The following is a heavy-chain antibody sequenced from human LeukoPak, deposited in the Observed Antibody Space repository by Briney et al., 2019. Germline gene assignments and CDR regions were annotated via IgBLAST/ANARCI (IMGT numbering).Heavy chain of an antibody. CDR2: VNNKGNNK. J-gene: IGHJ4*02. D-gene: IGHD1-7*01. CDR3: VAYNWNYPDY. Sequence: GTSLRLSCAASRFTFSRYAMSWVRQAPGKGLEWVSAVNNKGNNKYYADSVRGRFTISRDNSKNTLYLQMNSLRAEDTAVYYCVAYNWNYPDYWGQGTLVTVSS. CDR1: RFTFSRYA. V-gene: IGHV3-23*05.